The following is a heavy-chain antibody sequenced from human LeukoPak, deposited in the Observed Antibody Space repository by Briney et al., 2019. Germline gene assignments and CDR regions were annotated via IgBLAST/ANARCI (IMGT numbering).Heavy chain of an antibody. D-gene: IGHD3-16*02. CDR1: GFTFSSYG. J-gene: IGHJ4*02. CDR2: ISYDGSNK. V-gene: IGHV3-30*18. Sequence: GGSLRLSCAASGFTFSSYGMHWVRQAPGKGLEWVAVISYDGSNKYYADSVKGRFTISRDNSKNTLYLQMNSLRAEDTAVYCCAKDFLGTYYDYVWGSYRYTGFDYWGQGTLVTVSS. CDR3: AKDFLGTYYDYVWGSYRYTGFDY.